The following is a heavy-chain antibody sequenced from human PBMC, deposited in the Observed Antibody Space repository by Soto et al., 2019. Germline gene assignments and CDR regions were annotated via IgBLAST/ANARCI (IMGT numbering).Heavy chain of an antibody. V-gene: IGHV1-45*02. CDR2: ITPFNGNT. CDR1: GYTFTYRY. CDR3: ASVLRSAEGTGGSFDI. Sequence: SVKVSCKASGYTFTYRYLHWVRQAPGQALEWMGWITPFNGNTNYAQKFQDRVTITRDRSMSTAYMELSSLRSEDTAMYYCASVLRSAEGTGGSFDIWGQGTMVTV. D-gene: IGHD3-16*01. J-gene: IGHJ3*02.